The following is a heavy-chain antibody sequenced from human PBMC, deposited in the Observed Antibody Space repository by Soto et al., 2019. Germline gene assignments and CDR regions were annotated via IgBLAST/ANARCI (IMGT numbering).Heavy chain of an antibody. J-gene: IGHJ4*02. Sequence: QVQLVESGGGVVQPGRSLRLSCAASGFTFSSYGMHWVRQAPGKGLEWVAVISYDGSNKYYADSVKGRFTISRDNSKNTLYLQMNSLRAEDTAVYYCAKNLLTTVTQFSFDYWGQGTLVTVSS. CDR3: AKNLLTTVTQFSFDY. CDR2: ISYDGSNK. V-gene: IGHV3-30*18. CDR1: GFTFSSYG. D-gene: IGHD4-17*01.